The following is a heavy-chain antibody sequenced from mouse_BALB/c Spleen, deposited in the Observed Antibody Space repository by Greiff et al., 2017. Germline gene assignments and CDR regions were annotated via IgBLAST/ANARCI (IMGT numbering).Heavy chain of an antibody. J-gene: IGHJ2*01. CDR3: ARDGNYPAY. Sequence: DVMLVESGGGLVQPGGSLKLSCAASGFTFSSYGMSWVRQTPDKRLELVATINSNGGSTYYQASVKGRFTISRDNAKNTLYLQMSSLKSEDTAIYYGARDGNYPAYWGQGTTLTVSS. V-gene: IGHV5-6-3*01. CDR2: INSNGGST. D-gene: IGHD6-1*01. CDR1: GFTFSSYG.